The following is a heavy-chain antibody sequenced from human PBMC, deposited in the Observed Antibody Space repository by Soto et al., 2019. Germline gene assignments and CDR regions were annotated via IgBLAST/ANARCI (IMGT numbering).Heavy chain of an antibody. J-gene: IGHJ3*02. CDR2: IYYSGIT. V-gene: IGHV4-59*01. D-gene: IGHD4-17*01. Sequence: PSETLSLTCTVSGGSISSYYWSWIRQPPGKGLEWIGYIYYSGITNYNPSLKSRVTISVDTSKNQFSLKLSSVTAADTAVYYCARSITTVNAFDIWGKGTMVKVSS. CDR1: GGSISSYY. CDR3: ARSITTVNAFDI.